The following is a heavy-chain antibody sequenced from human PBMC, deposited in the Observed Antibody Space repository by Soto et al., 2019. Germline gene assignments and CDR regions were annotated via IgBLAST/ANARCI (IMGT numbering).Heavy chain of an antibody. CDR2: IIPIFGTA. CDR3: ARDGLTAFGMIPPWDVDV. D-gene: IGHD3-3*01. V-gene: IGHV1-69*13. Sequence: WASVKVSCKASGGTFSSYAISWVRQAPGQGLEWMGGIIPIFGTANYAQKFQGRVTITADESKNTLYLQMNRLTAADTAIYYCARDGLTAFGMIPPWDVDVWGQGTTVTVSS. CDR1: GGTFSSYA. J-gene: IGHJ6*02.